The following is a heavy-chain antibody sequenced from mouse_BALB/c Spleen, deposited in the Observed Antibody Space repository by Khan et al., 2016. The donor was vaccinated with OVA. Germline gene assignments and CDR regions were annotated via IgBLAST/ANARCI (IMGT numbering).Heavy chain of an antibody. CDR2: IDPYYGGI. J-gene: IGHJ1*01. CDR3: ARSTWYFDV. CDR1: GYSFTGYN. Sequence: VQLKQSGPELVKPGASVKISCKASGYSFTGYNMNWVKQSNGKSLEWIGNIDPYYGGISYNQKFKGKATLTVDKSYSTVYMQLKSLTSEDSAVYYCARSTWYFDVWGAGTTVTVSS. V-gene: IGHV1-39*01.